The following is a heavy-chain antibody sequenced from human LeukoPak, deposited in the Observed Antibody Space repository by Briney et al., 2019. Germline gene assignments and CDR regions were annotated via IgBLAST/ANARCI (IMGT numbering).Heavy chain of an antibody. J-gene: IGHJ4*02. CDR1: GFTFSNAW. CDR3: TTVVDSGHDLDY. D-gene: IGHD5-12*01. V-gene: IGHV3-15*01. CDR2: IKSKTDGGTT. Sequence: GGSLRLSCAASGFTFSNAWMSWVREAPGKGLGWVGRIKSKTDGGTTDYAAPVKGRFTISRDDSKNTLYLQMNSLKTEDTAVYYCTTVVDSGHDLDYWGQGTLVTVSS.